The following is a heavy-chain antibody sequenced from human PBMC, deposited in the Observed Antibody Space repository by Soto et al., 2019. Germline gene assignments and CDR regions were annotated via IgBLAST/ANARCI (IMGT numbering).Heavy chain of an antibody. Sequence: ASVKVSCKASGYTFTSYYMHWVRQAPGHGLAWMGIITPSGGSTSYAQKFQGRVTMTRDTSTSTVYMELSSLRSEDTAVYYCARDFNADRDGYNHFDHWGQGTLVTVSS. V-gene: IGHV1-46*01. J-gene: IGHJ4*02. CDR1: GYTFTSYY. CDR2: ITPSGGST. D-gene: IGHD5-12*01. CDR3: ARDFNADRDGYNHFDH.